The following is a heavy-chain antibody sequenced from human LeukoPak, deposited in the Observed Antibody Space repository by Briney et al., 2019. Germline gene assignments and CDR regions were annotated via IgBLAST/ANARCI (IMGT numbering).Heavy chain of an antibody. D-gene: IGHD1-26*01. CDR3: ARVVGATPHDAFDI. J-gene: IGHJ3*02. CDR1: GYTFTGYY. Sequence: ASVKVSCKASGYTFTGYYMHWVRQAPGQGLEWMGWINPNSGGTNYAQKFQGRVTMTRDTSISTAYMELSRLRSDDTAVYYCARVVGATPHDAFDIWGQGTMVTVSS. V-gene: IGHV1-2*02. CDR2: INPNSGGT.